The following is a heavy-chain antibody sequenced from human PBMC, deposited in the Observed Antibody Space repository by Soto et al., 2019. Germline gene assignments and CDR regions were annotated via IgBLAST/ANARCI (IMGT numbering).Heavy chain of an antibody. CDR1: GYTFTSYD. CDR2: VNPNSGNT. V-gene: IGHV1-8*01. Sequence: QVQLVQSGAEVKKPGASVKVSCKASGYTFTSYDINWVRQATGQGLEWMGWVNPNSGNTGYAQKFQGRVTMTRNTLISTVHMEPSSLISADTAVYYSARQKVDARDYWGQGTLVTVSS. CDR3: ARQKVDARDY. J-gene: IGHJ4*02.